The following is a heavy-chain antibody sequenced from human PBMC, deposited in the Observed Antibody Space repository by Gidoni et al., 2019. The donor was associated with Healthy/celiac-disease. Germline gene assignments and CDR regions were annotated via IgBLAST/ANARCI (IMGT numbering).Heavy chain of an antibody. D-gene: IGHD6-19*01. CDR2: ISSSSSTI. Sequence: EVQLVESGGGLVQPGGSLRLPCAASGSTFSSSSMNWVRQAPGKGLEWVSYISSSSSTIYYADSVKGRFTISRDNAKNSLYLQMNSLRAEDTAVYYCARASKGAVAGRVYYYGMDVWGQGTTVTVSS. CDR1: GSTFSSSS. CDR3: ARASKGAVAGRVYYYGMDV. J-gene: IGHJ6*02. V-gene: IGHV3-48*01.